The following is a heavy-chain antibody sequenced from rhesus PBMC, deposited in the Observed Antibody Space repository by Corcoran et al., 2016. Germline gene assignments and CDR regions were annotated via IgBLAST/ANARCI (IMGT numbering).Heavy chain of an antibody. D-gene: IGHD3-34*01. CDR1: GFSCRHYA. V-gene: IGHV3-103*01. CDR3: AREFWGDVH. Sequence: EVQLVESGVGLEKHGGSLRLSCAASGFSCRHYAMQWVRQGPGKGLDWVSAIRSGGSTDYADSVKGRFTISRDNSKNTLSLQMSSLRPEDTAVYYCAREFWGDVHWGQGVLVTVSS. CDR2: IRSGGST. J-gene: IGHJ4*01.